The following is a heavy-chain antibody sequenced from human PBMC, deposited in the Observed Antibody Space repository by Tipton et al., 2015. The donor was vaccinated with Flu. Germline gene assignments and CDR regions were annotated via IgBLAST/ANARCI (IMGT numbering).Heavy chain of an antibody. Sequence: CAASGFTFSSYAMHWVRQAPGKGLEWVAVISYDGRNKYYADSVKGRFTISGDNSKNTLYLQMISLRGEDTAVYYCARVQGALRFLEWLSPLDYWGQGTLVTVSS. CDR1: GFTFSSYA. V-gene: IGHV3-30*04. D-gene: IGHD3-3*01. CDR3: ARVQGALRFLEWLSPLDY. CDR2: ISYDGRNK. J-gene: IGHJ4*02.